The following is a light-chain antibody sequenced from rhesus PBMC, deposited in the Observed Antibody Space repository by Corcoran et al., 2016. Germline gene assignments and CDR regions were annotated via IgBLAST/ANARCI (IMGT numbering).Light chain of an antibody. CDR3: QQHDSYPYS. Sequence: DIQMTQSPSSLSASVGDTVTITCQASQGISKYLAWYQQKPGKAPKLLSNDASTLQSGVPSRCSGSGSRTDFTLPTRSLQPEDFATSYCQQHDSYPYSFGQGTKVDIK. CDR1: QGISKY. V-gene: IGKV1-25*01. J-gene: IGKJ2*01. CDR2: DAS.